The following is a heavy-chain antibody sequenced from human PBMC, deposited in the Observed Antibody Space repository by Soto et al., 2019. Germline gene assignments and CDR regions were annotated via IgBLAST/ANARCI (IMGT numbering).Heavy chain of an antibody. D-gene: IGHD3-16*01. CDR3: ARMGDVPYYYYGLDV. Sequence: ASVKVSCKASGYSFTRYGISWVRQAPGQGLEWMGWISGYNANTNYPENLQGRVTMTTDTSTSTAYMEVRNLISDDTAVYYCARMGDVPYYYYGLDVWGQGTTVTVCS. CDR2: ISGYNANT. V-gene: IGHV1-18*01. J-gene: IGHJ6*02. CDR1: GYSFTRYG.